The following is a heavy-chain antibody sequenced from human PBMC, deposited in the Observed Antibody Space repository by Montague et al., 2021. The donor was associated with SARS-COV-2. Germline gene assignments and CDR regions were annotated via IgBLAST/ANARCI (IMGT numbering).Heavy chain of an antibody. Sequence: SLRLSCAASGFAFNNFAMTWVRQPPGKGLEWVSSISSSSSYIYYADSVKGRFTISRDNAKNSLYLQMNSLRAEDTAVYYCARAYSGSYYPNFDYWGQGTLVTVSS. CDR2: ISSSSSYI. D-gene: IGHD1-26*01. V-gene: IGHV3-21*01. J-gene: IGHJ4*02. CDR3: ARAYSGSYYPNFDY. CDR1: GFAFNNFA.